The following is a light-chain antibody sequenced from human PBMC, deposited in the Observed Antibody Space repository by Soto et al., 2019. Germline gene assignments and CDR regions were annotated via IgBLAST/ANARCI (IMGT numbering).Light chain of an antibody. J-gene: IGLJ2*01. CDR1: SSDIGAYKF. CDR2: EVS. V-gene: IGLV2-8*01. CDR3: SLYAGTNSVV. Sequence: QSALTQPPSASGSPGQSVAISCTGTSSDIGAYKFVSWYQQHPGKAPKLIIYEVSIRPSGVPDRFSGSKSGNTASLTVSGLLAEDEADYYCSLYAGTNSVVFGGGNKLTVL.